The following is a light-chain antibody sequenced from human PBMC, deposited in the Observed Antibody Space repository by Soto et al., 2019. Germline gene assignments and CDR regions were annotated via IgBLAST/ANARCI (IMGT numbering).Light chain of an antibody. V-gene: IGKV1-5*03. CDR3: QQYDSYSRT. CDR2: LAS. J-gene: IGKJ2*01. CDR1: QGISSW. Sequence: DIQMTQSPSTLSASVGDRVTITCRASQGISSWLAWYQQKPGKAPKLLIYLASSLESGVPSRFSGSGSGTEFTLTISSLQPDDFATYYCQQYDSYSRTFGQGTKVDIK.